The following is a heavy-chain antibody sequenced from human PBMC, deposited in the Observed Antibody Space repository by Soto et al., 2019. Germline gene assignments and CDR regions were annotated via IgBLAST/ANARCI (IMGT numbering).Heavy chain of an antibody. CDR1: GFTFTSYG. Sequence: RRLSCAASGFTFTSYGIHWVRQAPGKGLEWVAVIWNDGSNKYYADSVKGRFTISRDDFKNTLYLQMNSLRAEDTAVYYCATSYYSDSPYFDSWGQGALVTVSS. CDR2: IWNDGSNK. D-gene: IGHD3-22*01. CDR3: ATSYYSDSPYFDS. V-gene: IGHV3-33*01. J-gene: IGHJ4*02.